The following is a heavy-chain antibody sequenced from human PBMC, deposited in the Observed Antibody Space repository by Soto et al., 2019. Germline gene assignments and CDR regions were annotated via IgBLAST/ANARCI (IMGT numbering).Heavy chain of an antibody. CDR3: ASGVDVMARYEH. D-gene: IGHD3-10*01. J-gene: IGHJ4*03. Sequence: QVQLVQSGAELKEPGSSVKVSCKTSGGSFSMYAITWVRQAPGQGLEWLGGVVPLFGTPNYAQKFLDRVTITADESKSTVYLELSSLRSEDTAVYYCASGVDVMARYEHWGHGSLVTVSS. CDR1: GGSFSMYA. CDR2: VVPLFGTP. V-gene: IGHV1-69*01.